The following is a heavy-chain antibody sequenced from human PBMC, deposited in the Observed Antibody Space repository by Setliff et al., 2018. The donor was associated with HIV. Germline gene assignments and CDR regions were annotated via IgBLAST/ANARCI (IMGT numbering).Heavy chain of an antibody. Sequence: PGGSLRLSCSASGVIFKNTWMSWVRQSPGKGLEWVGRMKIKTDGGTTDYTAPVKGRFTSSRDDSKNTLYLQMNNLKTEDTAVYYCTTNGGGEYGHSWGTLDEVAYWGLGTLVTVSS. CDR2: MKIKTDGGTT. V-gene: IGHV3-15*01. J-gene: IGHJ4*02. CDR1: GVIFKNTW. CDR3: TTNGGGEYGHSWGTLDEVAY. D-gene: IGHD3-16*01.